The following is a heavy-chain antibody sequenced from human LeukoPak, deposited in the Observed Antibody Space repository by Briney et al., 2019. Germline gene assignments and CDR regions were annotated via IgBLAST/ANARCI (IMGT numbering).Heavy chain of an antibody. CDR1: GGTFSSYA. Sequence: ASVKVSCKASGGTFSSYAISWVRQPPLQRLEWMLGIIPIFGTANYAQKFQGRVTITTDESTSTAYMELSSLRSEDTAVYYCARGPNYYDSSGYSGYYYYYMDVWGKGTTVTVSS. V-gene: IGHV1-69*05. D-gene: IGHD3-22*01. CDR2: IIPIFGTA. J-gene: IGHJ6*03. CDR3: ARGPNYYDSSGYSGYYYYYMDV.